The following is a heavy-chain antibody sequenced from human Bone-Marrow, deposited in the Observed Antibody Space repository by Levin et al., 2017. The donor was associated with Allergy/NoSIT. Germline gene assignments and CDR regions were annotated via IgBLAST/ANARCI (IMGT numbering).Heavy chain of an antibody. V-gene: IGHV1-2*06. D-gene: IGHD2-2*01. Sequence: ASVKVSCKASGYTFTGYYMHWVRQAPGQGLEWMGRINPNSGGTNYAQKFQGRVTMTRDTSISTAYMELSRLRSDDTAVYYCARSLIVVVPAAMKNYYYYYMDVWGKGTTVTVSS. CDR2: INPNSGGT. J-gene: IGHJ6*03. CDR3: ARSLIVVVPAAMKNYYYYYMDV. CDR1: GYTFTGYY.